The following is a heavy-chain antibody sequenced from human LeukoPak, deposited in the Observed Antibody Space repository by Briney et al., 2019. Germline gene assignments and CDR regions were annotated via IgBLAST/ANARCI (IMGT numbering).Heavy chain of an antibody. Sequence: GGSLRLSCAASGFTFSNYGMHWVRQAPGKGLEWVALIWFDGSNHYYADSVKGRFTISRDYFKNTVYLQMNRLRAEDTAVYYCARGWGSGTSHQYFDYWGQGILVTVSS. CDR2: IWFDGSNH. V-gene: IGHV3-33*01. CDR1: GFTFSNYG. CDR3: ARGWGSGTSHQYFDY. J-gene: IGHJ4*02. D-gene: IGHD3-10*01.